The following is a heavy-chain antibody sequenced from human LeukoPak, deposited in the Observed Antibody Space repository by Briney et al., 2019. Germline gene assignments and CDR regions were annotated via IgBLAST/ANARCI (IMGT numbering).Heavy chain of an antibody. D-gene: IGHD6-19*01. CDR2: IRYDGSNK. J-gene: IGHJ6*02. Sequence: PGGSLRLSCAASGFTFSSYGMHWVRQAPGKGLEWVAFIRYDGSNKYYADSVKGRFTISRDNSKNTLYLQMNSLRAEDTAVYYCARDKQTTSGWTYQYYGLDVWGQGTTVTASS. CDR1: GFTFSSYG. V-gene: IGHV3-30*02. CDR3: ARDKQTTSGWTYQYYGLDV.